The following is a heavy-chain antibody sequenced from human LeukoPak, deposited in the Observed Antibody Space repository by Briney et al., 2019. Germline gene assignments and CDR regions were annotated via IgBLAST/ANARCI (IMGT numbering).Heavy chain of an antibody. V-gene: IGHV1-2*02. CDR2: INPNSGGT. J-gene: IGHJ4*02. CDR3: ARGPQWDPHFDY. CDR1: GYTFSGYY. Sequence: ASVKVSCKAAGYTFSGYYMHWVRQAPGQGLEWMGWINPNSGGTNYAQKFQGRVTMTRDTSISTAYMELSSLRSDDTAVYYCARGPQWDPHFDYWGQGTLVTVSS. D-gene: IGHD1-26*01.